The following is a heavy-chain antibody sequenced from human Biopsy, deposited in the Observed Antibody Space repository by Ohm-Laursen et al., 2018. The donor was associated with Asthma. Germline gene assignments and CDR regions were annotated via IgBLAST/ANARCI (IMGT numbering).Heavy chain of an antibody. CDR3: ASDFPKDYVRYNFQF. Sequence: ASVKVSCKISGYILSDLSMHWVRQAPGQGLEWMGGHDHEVGGTVNARRFQGRVTMTEDTSTVTAYMELSSLSSDDTVVYYCASDFPKDYVRYNFQFWGQGTLVTVSS. CDR1: GYILSDLS. CDR2: HDHEVGGT. D-gene: IGHD4-17*01. V-gene: IGHV1-24*01. J-gene: IGHJ4*02.